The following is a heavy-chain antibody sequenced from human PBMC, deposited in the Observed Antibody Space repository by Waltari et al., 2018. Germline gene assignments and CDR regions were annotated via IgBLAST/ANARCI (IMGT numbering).Heavy chain of an antibody. CDR2: IYYSGTT. D-gene: IGHD3-3*01. J-gene: IGHJ4*02. Sequence: QVQLHESGPGLVRPSETVSLTCDVSGYSISTGLYWGWIRQPPGKGLEWIANIYYSGTTYYNPSLRSRVTISVDTSKNLFSLKLRSVTAADTAIYYCARMDFWSGYDYWGPGTLLSVSS. CDR1: GYSISTGLY. CDR3: ARMDFWSGYDY. V-gene: IGHV4-38-2*01.